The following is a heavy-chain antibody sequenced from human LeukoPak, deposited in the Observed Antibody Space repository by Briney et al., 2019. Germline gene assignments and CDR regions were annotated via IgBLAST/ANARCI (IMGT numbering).Heavy chain of an antibody. CDR1: GGTFSSYA. V-gene: IGHV1-69*05. D-gene: IGHD5-18*01. J-gene: IGHJ4*02. CDR3: ARDLIGRRGYSYGFNYFDY. CDR2: IIPIFGTA. Sequence: SVKVSCKASGGTFSSYAISWVRQAPGQGLEWMGGIIPIFGTANYAQKFQGRVTITTDESTSTAYMELSSLRSEDTAVYYCARDLIGRRGYSYGFNYFDYWGQGTLVTVSS.